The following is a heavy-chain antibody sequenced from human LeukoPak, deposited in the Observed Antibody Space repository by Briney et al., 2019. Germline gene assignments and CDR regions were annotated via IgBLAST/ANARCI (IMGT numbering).Heavy chain of an antibody. CDR1: GYSMSSGDY. CDR3: ARALNVRPYNWFDS. Sequence: SETLSLTCAVSGYSMSSGDYWGWLRQPPGKGLEWIGNIYHSGSTYYNPSLMSRVTISVHTSKNQFSLNLSSVTAADTAVYYCARALNVRPYNWFDSWGQGTLVTVSS. CDR2: IYHSGST. J-gene: IGHJ5*01. V-gene: IGHV4-38-2*01.